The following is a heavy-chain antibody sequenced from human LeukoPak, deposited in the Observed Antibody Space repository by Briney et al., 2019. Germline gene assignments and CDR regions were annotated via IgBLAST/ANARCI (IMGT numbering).Heavy chain of an antibody. Sequence: GGSLRLSCAASGFTFSRFTMSWVRQAPGKGLEWVSSISSSSSYIYYADSVKGRFTISRDNAKNSLYLQMNSLRAEDTAVYYCARDFLLYYNSTGYRGQGTLVTVSS. CDR2: ISSSSSYI. CDR3: ARDFLLYYNSTGY. J-gene: IGHJ4*02. D-gene: IGHD3-22*01. V-gene: IGHV3-21*01. CDR1: GFTFSRFT.